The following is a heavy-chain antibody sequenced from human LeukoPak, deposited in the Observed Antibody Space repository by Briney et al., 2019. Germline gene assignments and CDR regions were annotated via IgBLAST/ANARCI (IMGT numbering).Heavy chain of an antibody. D-gene: IGHD5-18*01. CDR3: ARERDTAMVHDAFDI. V-gene: IGHV3-74*01. Sequence: PGGSLRLSCAASGFTFSSYWMHWVRQAPGKGLVWVSRINSDGSSTSYADSVKGRFTISRDNAKNTLYLQMNSLRAEDTAVYYCARERDTAMVHDAFDIWGQGTMVTVSP. CDR1: GFTFSSYW. CDR2: INSDGSST. J-gene: IGHJ3*02.